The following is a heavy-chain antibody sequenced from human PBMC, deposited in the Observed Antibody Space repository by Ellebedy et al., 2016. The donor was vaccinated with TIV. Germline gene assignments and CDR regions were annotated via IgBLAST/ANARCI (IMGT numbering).Heavy chain of an antibody. CDR2: IYHSGST. CDR3: ARTVTEWGGNYFDY. D-gene: IGHD1-26*01. CDR1: GGSITSYY. V-gene: IGHV4-4*09. J-gene: IGHJ4*02. Sequence: SETLSLTCTVSGGSITSYYWSWIRQPPGKGLEWIGYIYHSGSTYYNPSLKSRVTISVDTSKNQFSLKLSSVTAADTAVYYCARTVTEWGGNYFDYWGQGTLVTVSS.